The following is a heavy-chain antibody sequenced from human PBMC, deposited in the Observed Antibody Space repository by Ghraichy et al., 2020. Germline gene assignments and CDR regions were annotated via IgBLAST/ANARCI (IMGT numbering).Heavy chain of an antibody. D-gene: IGHD3-22*01. CDR3: ARGYDTPLYGMDV. CDR2: INHSGST. CDR1: GGSFSDYY. Sequence: SETLSLTCAVYGGSFSDYYWTWIRQPPGKGPEWIGEINHSGSTNYNPSLKSRVTKSVDTSKNQFSLKLSSVTAADTAVYYCARGYDTPLYGMDVWGQGTTVTVSS. J-gene: IGHJ6*02. V-gene: IGHV4-34*01.